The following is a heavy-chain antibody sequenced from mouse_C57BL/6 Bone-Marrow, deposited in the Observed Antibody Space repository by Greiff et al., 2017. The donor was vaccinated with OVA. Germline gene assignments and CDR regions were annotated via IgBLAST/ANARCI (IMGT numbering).Heavy chain of an antibody. J-gene: IGHJ4*01. CDR2: SRNKANDYTT. CDR3: ARVIYYSAMDY. V-gene: IGHV7-1*01. Sequence: EVKLMESGGGLVQSGRSLRLSCATSGFTFSDFYMEWVRQAPGKGLEWIAASRNKANDYTTEYSASVKGRFIVSRDTSQSILYLQMNALRAEDTAIYYCARVIYYSAMDYWGQGTSVTVSS. CDR1: GFTFSDFY. D-gene: IGHD2-12*01.